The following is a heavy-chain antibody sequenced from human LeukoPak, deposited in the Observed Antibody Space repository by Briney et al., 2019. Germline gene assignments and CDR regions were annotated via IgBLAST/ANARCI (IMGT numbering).Heavy chain of an antibody. CDR1: GFTFSSYA. CDR3: ARDSLDIVVVPAAIRDYYYGMDV. J-gene: IGHJ6*02. CDR2: ISYDGSNK. Sequence: PGRSLRLSCAASGFTFSSYAMHWVRQAPGKGLEWVAVISYDGSNKYYADSVKGRFTISRDNSKNTLYLQMNSLRAEDTAVYYCARDSLDIVVVPAAIRDYYYGMDVWGQGTTVTVSS. V-gene: IGHV3-30*01. D-gene: IGHD2-2*01.